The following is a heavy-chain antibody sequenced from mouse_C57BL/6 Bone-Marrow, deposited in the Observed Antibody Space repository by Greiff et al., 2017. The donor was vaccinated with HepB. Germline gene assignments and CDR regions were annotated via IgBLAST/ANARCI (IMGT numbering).Heavy chain of an antibody. CDR3: ARHDF. Sequence: EVKLVESGGGLVQPGGSLKLSCAASGFTFSDYYMYWVRQTPEKRLEWVAYISNGGGSTYYPDTVKGRFTISRDNAKNTLYLQMSRLKAEDTAMYYCARHDFWGQGTTLTVSS. CDR1: GFTFSDYY. CDR2: ISNGGGST. J-gene: IGHJ2*01. V-gene: IGHV5-12*01.